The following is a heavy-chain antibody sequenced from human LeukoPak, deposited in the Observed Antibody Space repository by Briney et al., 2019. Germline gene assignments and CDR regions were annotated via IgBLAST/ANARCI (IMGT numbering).Heavy chain of an antibody. J-gene: IGHJ4*02. CDR3: ARAGADILTGYLHFFDY. CDR2: ISAYNGNT. CDR1: GYTFTSYG. V-gene: IGHV1-18*01. D-gene: IGHD3-9*01. Sequence: ASVKVSCKASGYTFTSYGISWVRQAPGQGLEWMGWISAYNGNTNYAQKLQGRVTMTTDTSTSTAYMELRSLRSDDTAVYYCARAGADILTGYLHFFDYWGQGTLVTVSS.